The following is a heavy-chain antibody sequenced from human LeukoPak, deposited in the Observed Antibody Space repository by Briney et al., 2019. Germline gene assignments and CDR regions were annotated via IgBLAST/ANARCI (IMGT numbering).Heavy chain of an antibody. CDR1: GFTFSTYW. V-gene: IGHV3-74*03. CDR3: AREGRRSSGWYMNYYYGMDV. Sequence: GGSLRLSCAASGFTFSTYWMHWVRQVPGKGLVWVSHINSDGSSTEYADSVKGRFTISRDNAKNTLYMQMNSLRAEDTAVYYCAREGRRSSGWYMNYYYGMDVWGQGTTVTVSS. CDR2: INSDGSST. J-gene: IGHJ6*02. D-gene: IGHD6-19*01.